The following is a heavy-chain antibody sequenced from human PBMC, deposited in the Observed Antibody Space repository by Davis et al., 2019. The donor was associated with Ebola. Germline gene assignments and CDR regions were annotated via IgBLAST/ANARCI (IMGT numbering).Heavy chain of an antibody. V-gene: IGHV4-34*01. Sequence: MPGGSLRLSCAVYGGSFSGYYWSWIRQPPGKGLEWIGEINHSGSTNYNPSLKSRVTISVDTSKNQFSLKLSSVTAADTAVYYCARLIVGANFDYWGQGTLVTVSS. CDR3: ARLIVGANFDY. J-gene: IGHJ4*02. D-gene: IGHD1-26*01. CDR2: INHSGST. CDR1: GGSFSGYY.